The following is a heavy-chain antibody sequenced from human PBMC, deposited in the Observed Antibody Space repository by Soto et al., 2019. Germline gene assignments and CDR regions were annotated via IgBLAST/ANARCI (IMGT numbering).Heavy chain of an antibody. Sequence: ASVKVSCKASGYTFTSYGISWVRQAPGQGLEWMGWISAYNGNTNYAQKLQGRVTMTTDTSTSTAYMELRSLRSDDTAVYYCARDVFRVVIHYFDYWGQGTLVTVSS. V-gene: IGHV1-18*01. D-gene: IGHD3-3*01. CDR2: ISAYNGNT. CDR1: GYTFTSYG. CDR3: ARDVFRVVIHYFDY. J-gene: IGHJ4*02.